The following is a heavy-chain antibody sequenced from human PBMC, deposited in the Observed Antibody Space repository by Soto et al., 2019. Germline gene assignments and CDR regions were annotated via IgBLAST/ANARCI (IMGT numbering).Heavy chain of an antibody. Sequence: PPQPMSLTSSVAEGSITRFYWCWIRKPPGKGLVWIGYIYYSGSTNYNPSLKSRVTISVDTSKTQFSLKLSSVTAADAAVYYCASGVDIVATILLYWGQGTLVTVSS. D-gene: IGHD5-12*01. J-gene: IGHJ4*02. CDR1: EGSITRFY. V-gene: IGHV4-59*01. CDR2: IYYSGST. CDR3: ASGVDIVATILLY.